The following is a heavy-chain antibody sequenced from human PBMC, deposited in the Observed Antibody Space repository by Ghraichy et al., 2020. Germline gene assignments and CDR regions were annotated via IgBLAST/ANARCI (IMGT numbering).Heavy chain of an antibody. J-gene: IGHJ5*02. CDR1: GYTFTGYY. D-gene: IGHD6-13*01. V-gene: IGHV1-2*02. CDR2: INPNSGGT. Sequence: ASVKVSCKASGYTFTGYYMHWVRQAPGQGLEWMGWINPNSGGTNYAQKFQGRVTMTRDTSISTAYMELSRLRSDDTAVYYCARGGFIAAAGTNWFDPWGQGTLVTVSS. CDR3: ARGGFIAAAGTNWFDP.